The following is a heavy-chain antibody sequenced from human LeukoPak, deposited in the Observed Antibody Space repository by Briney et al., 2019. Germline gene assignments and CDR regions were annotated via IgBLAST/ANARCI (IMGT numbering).Heavy chain of an antibody. CDR3: AKDISYYYDSSGVDY. CDR2: ISWNSGSI. CDR1: GFTFYDYA. D-gene: IGHD3-22*01. V-gene: IGHV3-9*01. J-gene: IGHJ4*02. Sequence: GRSLRLSCAASGFTFYDYAMHWVRHAPGKGLEWVSGISWNSGSIGYADSVKGRFTISRDNAKNSLYLQMNSLRAEDTALYYCAKDISYYYDSSGVDYWGQGTLVTVSS.